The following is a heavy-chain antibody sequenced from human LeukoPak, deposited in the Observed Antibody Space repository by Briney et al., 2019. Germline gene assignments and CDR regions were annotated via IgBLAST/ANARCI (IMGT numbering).Heavy chain of an antibody. Sequence: GGSLRLSCAASGFSFSDYAMSWVRQAPGKGLEWVSSISGSGDSTEYADSVQGRFTISRDNSDNTLYLQMNSLRVEDTAIYYCARLRFGELLLFDYWGQGTLVTVSS. J-gene: IGHJ4*02. CDR3: ARLRFGELLLFDY. CDR1: GFSFSDYA. D-gene: IGHD3-10*01. CDR2: ISGSGDST. V-gene: IGHV3-23*01.